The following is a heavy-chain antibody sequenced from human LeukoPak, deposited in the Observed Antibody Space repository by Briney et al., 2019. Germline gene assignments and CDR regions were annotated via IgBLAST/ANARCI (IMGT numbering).Heavy chain of an antibody. CDR1: GFTFSDYY. CDR3: AWWYYYDSSGYPNDAFDI. V-gene: IGHV3-11*01. D-gene: IGHD3-22*01. Sequence: KPGGSLRLSCAASGFTFSDYYMSWIRQAPGKGLEWVSYISSSGSTIYYADSVKGRFTISRGNAKNSLHLQMNSLRAEDTAVYYCAWWYYYDSSGYPNDAFDIWGQGTMVTVSS. J-gene: IGHJ3*02. CDR2: ISSSGSTI.